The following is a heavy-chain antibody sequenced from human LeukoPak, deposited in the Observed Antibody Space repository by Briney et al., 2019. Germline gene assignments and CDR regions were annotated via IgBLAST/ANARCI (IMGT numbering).Heavy chain of an antibody. D-gene: IGHD3-9*01. Sequence: NPSQTLSLTCTVSGGSISSGDYYWSWIRQPPGKGLEWIGYIYYSGSTYYNPSLKSRVTISVDTSKNQFSLKLSSVTAADTAVYYGASRYYDILTGFNWIYFDYWGQGTLVTVSS. V-gene: IGHV4-30-4*01. CDR1: GGSISSGDYY. J-gene: IGHJ4*02. CDR2: IYYSGST. CDR3: ASRYYDILTGFNWIYFDY.